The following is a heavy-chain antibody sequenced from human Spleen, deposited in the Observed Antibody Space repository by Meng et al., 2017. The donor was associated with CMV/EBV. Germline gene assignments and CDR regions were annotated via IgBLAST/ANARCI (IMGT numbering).Heavy chain of an antibody. CDR2: INHSGST. J-gene: IGHJ6*02. CDR3: ARGGVVVVPAARKPPRAYYYYGMDV. D-gene: IGHD2-2*01. V-gene: IGHV4-34*01. Sequence: VSLRLSCAVYGGSFSGYNWSWIRQPPGTGQEWIGEINHSGSTNYNPSHKSRVTISVDTSKNQFSLKLSSVTAADTAVYYCARGGVVVVPAARKPPRAYYYYGMDVWGPGTTVTVSS. CDR1: GGSFSGYN.